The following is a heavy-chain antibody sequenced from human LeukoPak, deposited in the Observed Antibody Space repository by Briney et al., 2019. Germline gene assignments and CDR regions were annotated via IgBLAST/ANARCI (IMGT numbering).Heavy chain of an antibody. CDR3: ARVGDGYNVDH. V-gene: IGHV4-59*01. J-gene: IGHJ4*02. Sequence: SETLSLTCTVSGGSISSYYWSWIRQPPGKGLEWIGYIYYSGSTNYNPSLKSRVTISVDTSKNQFSLKLSSVTAADTAVYYCARVGDGYNVDHWGQGTLVTVSS. CDR1: GGSISSYY. CDR2: IYYSGST. D-gene: IGHD5-24*01.